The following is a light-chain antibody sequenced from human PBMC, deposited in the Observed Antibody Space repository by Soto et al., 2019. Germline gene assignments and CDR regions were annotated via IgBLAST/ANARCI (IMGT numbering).Light chain of an antibody. CDR3: QQYYSVPYT. V-gene: IGKV4-1*01. CDR2: WAF. Sequence: DIVMTQSPDSLAVSLGERATINCKSSQSLLYSSNNKDYLAWYQQKPGQHPKLLIYWAFTRESGVPDRFSGIGSWTDFTLTVSSRQAEDVAVSYCQQYYSVPYTFGQGNRLEI. J-gene: IGKJ2*01. CDR1: QSLLYSSNNKDY.